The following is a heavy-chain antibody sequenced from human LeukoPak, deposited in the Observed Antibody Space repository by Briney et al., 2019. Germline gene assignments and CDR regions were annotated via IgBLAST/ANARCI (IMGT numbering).Heavy chain of an antibody. D-gene: IGHD6-13*01. Sequence: HGESLKISCKGSGYSFTSYWFSWVRQMPGKGLEWMGRIDPSDSYTNYSPSFQGHVTISADKSISTAYLQWSSLKASDTAMYYCARRAAAGTWLLYYGMDVWGKGTTVTVSS. CDR2: IDPSDSYT. V-gene: IGHV5-10-1*01. CDR1: GYSFTSYW. CDR3: ARRAAAGTWLLYYGMDV. J-gene: IGHJ6*04.